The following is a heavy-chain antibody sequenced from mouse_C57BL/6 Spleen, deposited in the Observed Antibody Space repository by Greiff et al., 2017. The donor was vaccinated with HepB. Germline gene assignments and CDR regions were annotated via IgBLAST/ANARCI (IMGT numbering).Heavy chain of an antibody. V-gene: IGHV5-17*01. CDR3: AREGNYGSSGYYGYFDV. Sequence: EVHLVESGGGLVKPGGSLKLSCAASGFTFSDYGMHWVRQAPEKGLEWVAYISSGSSTIYYADTVKGRFTISRDNAKNTLFLQMTSLRSEDTAMYYCAREGNYGSSGYYGYFDVWGTGTTVTVSS. J-gene: IGHJ1*03. D-gene: IGHD1-1*01. CDR2: ISSGSSTI. CDR1: GFTFSDYG.